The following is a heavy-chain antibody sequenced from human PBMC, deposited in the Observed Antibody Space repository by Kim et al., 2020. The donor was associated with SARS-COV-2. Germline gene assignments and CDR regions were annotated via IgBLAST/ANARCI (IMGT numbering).Heavy chain of an antibody. CDR2: ISYDGSNK. V-gene: IGHV3-33*05. D-gene: IGHD3-22*01. Sequence: GGSLRLSCAASGFTFSSYGMHWVRQAPGKGLEWVAVISYDGSNKYYADSVKGRFTISRDNSKNTLYLQMNSLRAEDTAVYYCARDFYYDDSSDSPEYFQQWGQGTLVTVCS. CDR3: ARDFYYDDSSDSPEYFQQ. J-gene: IGHJ1*01. CDR1: GFTFSSYG.